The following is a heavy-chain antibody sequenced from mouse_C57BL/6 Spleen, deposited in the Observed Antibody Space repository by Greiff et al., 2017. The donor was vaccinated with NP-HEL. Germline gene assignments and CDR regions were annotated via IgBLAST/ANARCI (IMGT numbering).Heavy chain of an antibody. J-gene: IGHJ3*01. Sequence: QVQLQQSGAELVRPGTSVKLSCKASGYTFTSYWMHWVKQRPGQGLEWIGVIDPSDSYTNYNQKFKGKATLTVDTSSSTAYMQLSSLTSEDSAVYYCARRDSSGYPAYWGQGTLVTVSA. V-gene: IGHV1-59*01. D-gene: IGHD3-2*02. CDR3: ARRDSSGYPAY. CDR2: IDPSDSYT. CDR1: GYTFTSYW.